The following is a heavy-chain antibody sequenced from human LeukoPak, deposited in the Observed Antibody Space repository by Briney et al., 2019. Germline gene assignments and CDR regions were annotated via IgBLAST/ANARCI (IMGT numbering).Heavy chain of an antibody. CDR3: AKGQEGPSSFDY. J-gene: IGHJ4*02. CDR1: GFTFSSYA. Sequence: TGGSLRLSCAASGFTFSSYAMSWVRQAPGKGLEWVSAITGSGASTYHADSVKGRFTISRDNSKNTLYVQMNSLRAEDTAIYYCAKGQEGPSSFDYWGQGTLVTVSS. CDR2: ITGSGAST. V-gene: IGHV3-23*01.